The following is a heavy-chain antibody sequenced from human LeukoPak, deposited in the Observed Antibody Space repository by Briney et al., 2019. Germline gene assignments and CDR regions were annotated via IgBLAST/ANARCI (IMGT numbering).Heavy chain of an antibody. CDR2: IIPILGIA. CDR3: ARDHYGSGSYYSPRI. J-gene: IGHJ3*01. Sequence: SVKVSCKASGGTFSSYTISWVRQAPGQGLEWMGRIIPILGIANYAQKFQGRVTITADESTSTAYMELSSLRSEDTAVYYCARDHYGSGSYYSPRIWGQGTMVTVSS. V-gene: IGHV1-69*04. CDR1: GGTFSSYT. D-gene: IGHD3-10*01.